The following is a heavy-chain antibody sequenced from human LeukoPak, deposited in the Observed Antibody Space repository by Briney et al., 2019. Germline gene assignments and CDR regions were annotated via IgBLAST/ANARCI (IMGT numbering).Heavy chain of an antibody. CDR2: ISGSGGST. D-gene: IGHD6-6*01. CDR3: AKIGVRQLHNWFDP. V-gene: IGHV3-23*01. CDR1: GFTFSSYS. J-gene: IGHJ5*02. Sequence: GGSLRLSCAASGFTFSSYSMSWVRQAPGKGLEWVSGISGSGGSTYYADSVKGRFTISRDNSKNTLYLQMNSLRAEDTAVYYCAKIGVRQLHNWFDPWGQGTLVTVSS.